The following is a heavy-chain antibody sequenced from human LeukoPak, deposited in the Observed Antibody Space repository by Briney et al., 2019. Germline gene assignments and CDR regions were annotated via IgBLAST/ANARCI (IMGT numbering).Heavy chain of an antibody. D-gene: IGHD6-13*01. V-gene: IGHV1-18*01. CDR2: ISAYNGNT. CDR3: ATAKQQLENPDGNWFDP. J-gene: IGHJ5*02. Sequence: WASVKVSCKASGYTFTSYGISWVRQAPGQGLEWMGWISAYNGNTNYAQKLQGRVTMTEDTSTDTAYMELSSLRSEDTAVYYCATAKQQLENPDGNWFDPWGQGTLVTVSS. CDR1: GYTFTSYG.